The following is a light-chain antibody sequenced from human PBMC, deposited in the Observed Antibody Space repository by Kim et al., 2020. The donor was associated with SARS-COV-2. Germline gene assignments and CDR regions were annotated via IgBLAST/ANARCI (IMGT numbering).Light chain of an antibody. CDR1: HSVSSSY. V-gene: IGKV3-20*01. CDR2: GAS. CDR3: QQYGSSPWT. Sequence: SPGDTATRSCRASHSVSSSYLAWYQQKPGKAPRLLIYGASSRATGIPDRFSGSGSGTDFTLTISRLEPEDFAVYYCQQYGSSPWTFGQGTKVDIK. J-gene: IGKJ1*01.